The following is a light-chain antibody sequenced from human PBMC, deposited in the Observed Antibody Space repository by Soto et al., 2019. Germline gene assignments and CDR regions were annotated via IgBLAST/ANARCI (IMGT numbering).Light chain of an antibody. Sequence: DIEMTQSRSSLSASVGDRVTISCRSSQTINNDLNWYQQRPGKAPKLLIYSSSSLLSGVPPRFSGSVSGSDFTLTISSLQPEDFATYFCQQTYITPITFGQGTRLDIK. J-gene: IGKJ5*01. CDR1: QTINND. V-gene: IGKV1-39*01. CDR2: SSS. CDR3: QQTYITPIT.